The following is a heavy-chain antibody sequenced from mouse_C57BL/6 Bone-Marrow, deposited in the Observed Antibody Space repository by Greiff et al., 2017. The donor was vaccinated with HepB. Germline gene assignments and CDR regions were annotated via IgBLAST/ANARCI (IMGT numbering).Heavy chain of an antibody. CDR2: IRLKSDNYAT. J-gene: IGHJ4*01. V-gene: IGHV6-3*01. Sequence: EVKVEESGGGLVQPGGSMKLSCVASGFTFSNYWMNWVRQSPEKGLEWVAQIRLKSDNYATHYAESVKGRFTISRDDSKSSVYLQMNNLRAEDTGIYYCTRWLLYYYAMDYWGQGTSVTVSS. CDR1: GFTFSNYW. D-gene: IGHD2-3*01. CDR3: TRWLLYYYAMDY.